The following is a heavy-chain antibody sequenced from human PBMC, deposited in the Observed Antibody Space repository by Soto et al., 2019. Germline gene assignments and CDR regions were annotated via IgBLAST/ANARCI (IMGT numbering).Heavy chain of an antibody. Sequence: SETLSLTCTVSGGSVSSGSYYWSWIRQPPGKGLEWIGYIYYSGSTNYNPSLKSRVTISVDTSKNQFSLKLSSVTAADTAVYYCAKNRGAGSYSTWSFASWGGGTMVTVP. CDR2: IYYSGST. CDR3: AKNRGAGSYSTWSFAS. CDR1: GGSVSSGSYY. V-gene: IGHV4-61*01. J-gene: IGHJ1*01. D-gene: IGHD1-26*01.